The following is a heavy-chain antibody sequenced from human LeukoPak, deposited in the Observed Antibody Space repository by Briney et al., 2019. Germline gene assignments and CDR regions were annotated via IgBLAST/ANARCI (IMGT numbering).Heavy chain of an antibody. J-gene: IGHJ5*02. CDR1: DGSIRTYY. Sequence: PSETLSLTCSVSDGSIRTYYWSWIRQSPGQGLEWIGNIYYRGDINYNPSLKSRVIISIDTSKNQFSLKLSSVTAADTAVYYCARRPRDWFDPWGQGTLVTVSS. CDR3: ARRPRDWFDP. V-gene: IGHV4-59*12. CDR2: IYYRGDI.